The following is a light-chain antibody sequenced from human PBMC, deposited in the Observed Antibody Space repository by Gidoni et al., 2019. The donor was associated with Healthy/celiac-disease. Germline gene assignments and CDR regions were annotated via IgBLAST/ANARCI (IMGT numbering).Light chain of an antibody. J-gene: IGKJ2*01. Sequence: EIVLTPSPATLSFSPGERATLSCGASQSVSSSYLAWYQQKPGLAHRLLIYEASSRATGIPDRLSGSGSGTDFTLTISRLEPEDVAVYYCQQYGSSPLYTFGQGTKLEIK. CDR1: QSVSSSY. CDR3: QQYGSSPLYT. V-gene: IGKV3D-20*01. CDR2: EAS.